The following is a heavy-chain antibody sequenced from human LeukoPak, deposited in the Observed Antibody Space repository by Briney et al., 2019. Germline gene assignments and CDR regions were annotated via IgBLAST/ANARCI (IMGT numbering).Heavy chain of an antibody. D-gene: IGHD4-11*01. V-gene: IGHV4-34*01. CDR2: INHSGST. J-gene: IGHJ4*02. CDR1: GGSFSGYY. Sequence: SSETLSLTCAVYGGSFSGYYWSWIRQPPGKGLEWIGEINHSGSTNYNPSLKSRVTISVDTSKNQFSLKLSSVTAADTAAYYCARLQDYWGQGTLVTVSS. CDR3: ARLQDY.